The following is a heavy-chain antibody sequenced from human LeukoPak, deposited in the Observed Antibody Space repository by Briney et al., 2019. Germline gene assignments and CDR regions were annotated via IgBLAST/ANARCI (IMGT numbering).Heavy chain of an antibody. D-gene: IGHD3-9*01. CDR1: AFTFDDYA. Sequence: PGRSLRLSCAASAFTFDDYAMHWVRQAPGKGLEWVSGISWNSGSIGYADSVKGRFTISRDNAKNSLYLQMNSLRAEDTALYYCAKAEYYDILTGYSLDYWGQGTLVTVSS. CDR3: AKAEYYDILTGYSLDY. CDR2: ISWNSGSI. J-gene: IGHJ4*02. V-gene: IGHV3-9*01.